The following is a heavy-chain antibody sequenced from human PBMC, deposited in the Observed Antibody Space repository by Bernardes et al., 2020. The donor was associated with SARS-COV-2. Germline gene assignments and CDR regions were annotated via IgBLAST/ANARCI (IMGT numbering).Heavy chain of an antibody. CDR3: ARDFGGPVDH. V-gene: IGHV3-74*01. Sequence: GGSLRLSCAASGFSVRSYWMHWVRQAPGKGLVWVSRMNIDGSRTDYADSVRGRFTIIRDNAQNTLYLQMNSLRIEDTAVYYCARDFGGPVDHWGQGTLVTVSS. D-gene: IGHD3-16*01. J-gene: IGHJ4*02. CDR1: GFSVRSYW. CDR2: MNIDGSRT.